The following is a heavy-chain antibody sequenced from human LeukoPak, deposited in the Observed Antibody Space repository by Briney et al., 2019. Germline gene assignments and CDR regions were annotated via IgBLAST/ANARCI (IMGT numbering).Heavy chain of an antibody. CDR2: IYYSGRT. CDR1: GGSISSGSYS. D-gene: IGHD3-16*01. V-gene: IGHV4-31*03. CDR3: ARASLYVWGTILDY. J-gene: IGHJ4*02. Sequence: SETLSLTCTVSGGSISSGSYSWTWIRQHPEKGLEWIGYIYYSGRTYYNSSLESRITISLDASKNHFSLMLTSVTAADTAVYYCARASLYVWGTILDYWGQGTLVTVSS.